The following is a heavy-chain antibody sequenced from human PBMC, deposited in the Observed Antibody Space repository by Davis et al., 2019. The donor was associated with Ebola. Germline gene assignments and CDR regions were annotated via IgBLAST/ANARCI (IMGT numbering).Heavy chain of an antibody. D-gene: IGHD3-10*01. CDR1: GGTFSSYA. Sequence: SVKVSCKASGGTFSSYAISWVRQAPGQGLEWMGGIIPIFGTANYAQKFQGRVTITADKSTSTAYMELSSLRSEDTAVYYCARGITMVRGVDWFDPWGQGTLVTVSS. V-gene: IGHV1-69*06. J-gene: IGHJ5*02. CDR3: ARGITMVRGVDWFDP. CDR2: IIPIFGTA.